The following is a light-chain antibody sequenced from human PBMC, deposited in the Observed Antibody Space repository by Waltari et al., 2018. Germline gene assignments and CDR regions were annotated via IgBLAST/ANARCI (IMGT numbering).Light chain of an antibody. CDR1: QSVLLSSNNRNY. CDR2: WAT. Sequence: DIVMTQSPDSLAVSLGERATINCKSSQSVLLSSNNRNYLIWYQQKPGQPPKLLIYWATTRESGVPGRFSGSGSGTDFTLTISSLQAEDVAVYYCQQYYTTPITFGGGTKVEIK. J-gene: IGKJ4*01. CDR3: QQYYTTPIT. V-gene: IGKV4-1*01.